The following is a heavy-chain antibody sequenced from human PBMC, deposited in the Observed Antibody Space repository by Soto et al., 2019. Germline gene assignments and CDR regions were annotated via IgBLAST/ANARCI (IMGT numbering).Heavy chain of an antibody. CDR3: VRTSSY. J-gene: IGHJ4*02. CDR1: GFTFRSFT. D-gene: IGHD2-2*01. CDR2: ISSNSAYI. Sequence: GGSLRLSCAASGFTFRSFTMNWVRQAPGKGLEWVSTISSNSAYIYYTDALRGRFTISRDNAKNSLHLQMNSLRAEDTAVYYCVRTSSYWGQGTRVTVS. V-gene: IGHV3-21*01.